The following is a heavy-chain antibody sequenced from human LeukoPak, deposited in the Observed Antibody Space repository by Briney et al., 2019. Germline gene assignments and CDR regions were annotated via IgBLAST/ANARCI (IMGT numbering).Heavy chain of an antibody. Sequence: GGSLRLSCAASGITFSRFWMSWVRQAPGKGLQWVANINQDGSEKHYVDSVKGRFTISRDNAENSLYLQMNSLRAEDTAVYYCARDRGPRTGFMVREAYDYWGQGTLVTVSS. CDR3: ARDRGPRTGFMVREAYDY. V-gene: IGHV3-7*01. D-gene: IGHD3-10*01. J-gene: IGHJ4*02. CDR2: INQDGSEK. CDR1: GITFSRFW.